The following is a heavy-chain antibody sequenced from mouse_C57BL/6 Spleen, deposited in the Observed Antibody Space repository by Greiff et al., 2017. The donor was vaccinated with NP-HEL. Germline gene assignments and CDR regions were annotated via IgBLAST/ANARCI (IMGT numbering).Heavy chain of an antibody. CDR3: AREREDYYGSSPPYFDY. V-gene: IGHV2-9-1*01. J-gene: IGHJ2*01. CDR1: GFSLTSYA. D-gene: IGHD1-1*01. Sequence: VQLQESGPGLVAPSQSLSITCTVSGFSLTSYAISWVRQPPGKGLEWLGVIWTGGGTNYNSALKSRLSISKDNSKSQVFLKMNSLQTDDTARYYCAREREDYYGSSPPYFDYWGQGTTLTVSS. CDR2: IWTGGGT.